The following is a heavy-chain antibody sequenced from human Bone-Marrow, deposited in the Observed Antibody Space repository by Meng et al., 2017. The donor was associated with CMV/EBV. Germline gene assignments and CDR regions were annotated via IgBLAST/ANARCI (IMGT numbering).Heavy chain of an antibody. J-gene: IGHJ4*02. D-gene: IGHD1-26*01. CDR2: IIPIFGTP. V-gene: IGHV1-69*05. CDR1: GGTFSSYA. CDR3: ARGLFDGSYHF. Sequence: SVKVSCKASGGTFSSYAISWVRQAPGQGLEWMGGIIPIFGTPNYAQKFQGRVTITTDEPTSTAYMELSSLRSEDTAVYYCARGLFDGSYHFWGQGTLVTVSS.